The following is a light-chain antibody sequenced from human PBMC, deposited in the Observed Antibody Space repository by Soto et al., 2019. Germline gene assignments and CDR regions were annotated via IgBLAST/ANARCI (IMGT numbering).Light chain of an antibody. CDR2: RNN. J-gene: IGLJ3*02. CDR3: AVWDGSLSGWV. V-gene: IGLV1-47*01. Sequence: QSVLTQPPSASETPGQRVTISCSGTSSNIGRNYVYWYQQLPGTAPKLVIHRNNQRSSGVPDRFSGSKSGTSASLAISGLRSEDEAEYYCAVWDGSLSGWVFGGGTKVTVL. CDR1: SSNIGRNY.